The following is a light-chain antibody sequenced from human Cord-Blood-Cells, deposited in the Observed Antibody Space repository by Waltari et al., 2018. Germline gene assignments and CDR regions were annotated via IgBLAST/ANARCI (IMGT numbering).Light chain of an antibody. CDR1: QDISNY. CDR2: DAS. CDR3: QQYDNLPYS. Sequence: DIQMTQSPSSLSASVGDRVTITCQASQDISNYLNWYQQKPEKAPKLLIYDASNVETGVPSRFSGSGSGTDFTFTISSLQPEDIATYYCQQYDNLPYSFGQGTKLEIK. V-gene: IGKV1-33*01. J-gene: IGKJ2*03.